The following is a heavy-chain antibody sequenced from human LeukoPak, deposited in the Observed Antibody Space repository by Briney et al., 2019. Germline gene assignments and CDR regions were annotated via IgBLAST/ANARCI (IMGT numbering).Heavy chain of an antibody. D-gene: IGHD1-26*01. J-gene: IGHJ4*02. CDR1: GFTFINYV. Sequence: GGSLRLSCAASGFTFINYVLHWVRQAPGKGLEYVSAISSNGDGTYYADSVRGRFTISRDNSKNTVYLQMSSLRAECAAVYRCVKGPGLVGVTYYFDYWGQGTLVTVS. CDR2: ISSNGDGT. CDR3: VKGPGLVGVTYYFDY. V-gene: IGHV3-64D*06.